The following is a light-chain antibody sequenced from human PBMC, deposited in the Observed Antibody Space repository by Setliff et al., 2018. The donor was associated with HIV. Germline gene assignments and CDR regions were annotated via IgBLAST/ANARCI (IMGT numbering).Light chain of an antibody. V-gene: IGLV2-8*01. CDR3: SSYAGSNDSV. Sequence: QSVLTQPASVSGSPGQSITISCTGTSSDVGSYNLVSWYQQHPGKAPKLMIYEVSKRPSGVPDRFSCTKSGNTASLTVSGLQAEDEADYYCSSYAGSNDSVFGGGTKVT. CDR2: EVS. CDR1: SSDVGSYNL. J-gene: IGLJ2*01.